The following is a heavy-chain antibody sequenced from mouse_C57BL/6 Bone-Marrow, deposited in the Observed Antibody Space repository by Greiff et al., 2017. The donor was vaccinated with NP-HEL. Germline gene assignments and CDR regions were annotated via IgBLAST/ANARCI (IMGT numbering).Heavy chain of an antibody. Sequence: VQLKQSGAELVRPGASVKLSCTASGFNIKDDYMHWVKQRPEQGLEWIGWIDPENGDTEYASKFQGKATITADTSSNTAYLQLSILTSDDTAVYYCSPYYDYDSAWFAYWGQGTLVTVSA. D-gene: IGHD2-4*01. CDR3: SPYYDYDSAWFAY. CDR2: IDPENGDT. CDR1: GFNIKDDY. V-gene: IGHV14-4*01. J-gene: IGHJ3*01.